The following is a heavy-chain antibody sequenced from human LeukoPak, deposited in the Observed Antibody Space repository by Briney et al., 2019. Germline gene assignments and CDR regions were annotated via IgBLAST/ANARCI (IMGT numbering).Heavy chain of an antibody. CDR1: GGSISSSTYY. D-gene: IGHD4-11*01. CDR3: ARSATVTTNYFDY. Sequence: PSETLSLTCTVSGGSISSSTYYWGWVRQPPGKGLEWIGSIFYSGSTYYNPSLKSRVTISVDTSKNQFSLKLSSVTAADTAVYYCARSATVTTNYFDYWGQGTLVTVSS. V-gene: IGHV4-39*01. J-gene: IGHJ4*02. CDR2: IFYSGST.